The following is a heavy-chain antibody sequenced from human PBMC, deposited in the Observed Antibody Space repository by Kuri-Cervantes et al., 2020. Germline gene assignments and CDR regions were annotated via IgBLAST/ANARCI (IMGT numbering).Heavy chain of an antibody. CDR2: INHSGST. CDR1: GGSFSGYY. Sequence: SQTLSLTCAVYGGSFSGYYWSWIRQPPGKGLEWIGEINHSGSTNYNPSLKSRVTISVDTSKNQFSLKLSSVTVADTAVYYCARTDPNYYGSGSLAFDIWGQGTMVTVSS. V-gene: IGHV4-34*01. CDR3: ARTDPNYYGSGSLAFDI. J-gene: IGHJ3*02. D-gene: IGHD3-10*01.